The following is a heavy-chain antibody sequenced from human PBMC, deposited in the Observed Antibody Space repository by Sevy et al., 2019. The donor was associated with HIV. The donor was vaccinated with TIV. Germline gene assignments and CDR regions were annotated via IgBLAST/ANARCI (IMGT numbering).Heavy chain of an antibody. V-gene: IGHV3-7*03. J-gene: IGHJ4*02. CDR1: GFTFSTYW. D-gene: IGHD3-22*01. CDR2: IKEDGSEE. CDR3: AREGYYYDSSGYYFGGYYFDF. Sequence: GGSLRLSCAASGFTFSTYWMTWVRQAPGKGLEWVANIKEDGSEEYYVDSVKGRFTISRDNAKNSLYLQMNSLRADDTAVYFCAREGYYYDSSGYYFGGYYFDFWGQGTLVTVSS.